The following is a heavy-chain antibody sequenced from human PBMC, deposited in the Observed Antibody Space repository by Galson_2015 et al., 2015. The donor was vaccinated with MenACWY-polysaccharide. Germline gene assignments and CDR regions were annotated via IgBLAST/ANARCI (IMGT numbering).Heavy chain of an antibody. Sequence: SLRLSCAASGFTVSNYAMSWVRQAPGKGLEWVSTIGGSGSNKHYEDSVKGRFTITRDNTKNTLSLQMNSLRAEDTAVYYCARVRYSTGKYQFDYWGQGTLVAVSS. CDR2: IGGSGSNK. CDR3: ARVRYSTGKYQFDY. V-gene: IGHV3-23*01. CDR1: GFTVSNYA. D-gene: IGHD2-2*01. J-gene: IGHJ4*02.